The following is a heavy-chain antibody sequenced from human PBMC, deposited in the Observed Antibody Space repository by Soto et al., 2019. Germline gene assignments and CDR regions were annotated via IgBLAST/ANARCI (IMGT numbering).Heavy chain of an antibody. CDR2: IRSNSAYM. CDR1: GFTFRSFT. CDR3: RRDGSRDSSARGWFDP. D-gene: IGHD6-13*01. J-gene: IGHJ5*02. Sequence: GGSLRLSSAASGFTFRSFTRNSVRQAPGKGLEWVSTIRSNSAYMYYTDALRGRFTISRDNAKNSLHLQMNSLRAEDTAVYYCRRDGSRDSSARGWFDPWGPGTLVTVSS. V-gene: IGHV3-21*01.